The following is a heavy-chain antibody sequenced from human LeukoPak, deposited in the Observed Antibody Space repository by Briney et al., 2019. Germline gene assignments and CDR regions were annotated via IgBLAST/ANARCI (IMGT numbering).Heavy chain of an antibody. CDR1: GFTFSSYG. CDR3: ARYYSNSLDY. J-gene: IGHJ4*02. CDR2: IWYDGSNK. D-gene: IGHD4-11*01. Sequence: PGRSLRLSCAASGFTFSSYGMHWVRQAPGKGLEWVAVIWYDGSNKYYADSVKGRFTISRDNSKNMLYLQMSSLRAEDTAVYYCARYYSNSLDYWGQGTLVTVSS. V-gene: IGHV3-33*01.